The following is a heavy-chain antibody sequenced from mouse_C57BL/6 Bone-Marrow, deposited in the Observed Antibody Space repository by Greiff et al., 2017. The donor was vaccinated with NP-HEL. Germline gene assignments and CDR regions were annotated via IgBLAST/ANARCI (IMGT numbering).Heavy chain of an antibody. Sequence: VQLQQSGAELVMPGASVKLSCKASGYTFTSYWMHWVKQRPGQGLEWIGEIDPSDSYTNYNQKFKGKSTLTVDKSSSTAYMQLSSLTSEDSAVYYCARGIYYDYDFAYWGQGTLVTVSA. CDR1: GYTFTSYW. J-gene: IGHJ3*01. V-gene: IGHV1-69*01. CDR2: IDPSDSYT. CDR3: ARGIYYDYDFAY. D-gene: IGHD2-4*01.